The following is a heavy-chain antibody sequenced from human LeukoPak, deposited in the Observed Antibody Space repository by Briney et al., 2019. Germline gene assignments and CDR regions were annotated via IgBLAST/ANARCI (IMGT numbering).Heavy chain of an antibody. CDR1: GFTFSSYA. CDR3: AVTYYYDSSGYWGAFDI. Sequence: GGSLRLSCAASGFTFSSYAMSWVRQAPGKGLEWVSAISGSGGRTYYADSVKGRFTISRDNSKNTLYLQMNSLRAEDTAVYYCAVTYYYDSSGYWGAFDIWGQGTMDTVSS. J-gene: IGHJ3*02. CDR2: ISGSGGRT. D-gene: IGHD3-22*01. V-gene: IGHV3-23*01.